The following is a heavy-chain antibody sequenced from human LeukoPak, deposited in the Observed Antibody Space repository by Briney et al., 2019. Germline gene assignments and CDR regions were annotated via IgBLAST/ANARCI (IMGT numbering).Heavy chain of an antibody. Sequence: GGSLRLSCTASGFTFGDYAMSWVRQAPGKGLEWVSAISGSGGSTYYADSVKGRFTISRDNSKNTLYLQMNGLRAEDTAVYYCAKEPYCGGDCSPGGGAFDIWGQGTMVTVSS. J-gene: IGHJ3*02. D-gene: IGHD2-21*02. CDR1: GFTFGDYA. V-gene: IGHV3-23*01. CDR3: AKEPYCGGDCSPGGGAFDI. CDR2: ISGSGGST.